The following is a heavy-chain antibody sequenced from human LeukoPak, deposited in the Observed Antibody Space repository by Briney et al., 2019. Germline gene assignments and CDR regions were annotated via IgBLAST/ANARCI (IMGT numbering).Heavy chain of an antibody. D-gene: IGHD3-10*01. J-gene: IGHJ4*02. Sequence: GGSLRLSCAASGFTFSSYSTNWVRQAPGKGLEWVSYISSSSSTIYYADSVKGRFTISRDNAKNSLYLQMNSLRAEDTAVYYCARDPGHDPGNYWGQGTLVTVSS. CDR1: GFTFSSYS. CDR3: ARDPGHDPGNY. CDR2: ISSSSSTI. V-gene: IGHV3-48*04.